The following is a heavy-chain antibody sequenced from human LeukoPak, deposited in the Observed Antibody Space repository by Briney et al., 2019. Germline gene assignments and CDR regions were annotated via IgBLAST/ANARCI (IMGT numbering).Heavy chain of an antibody. D-gene: IGHD1-26*01. V-gene: IGHV4-59*01. J-gene: IGHJ4*02. Sequence: SETLSLTCTVSGGSISSYYWNWIRQPPGKGLEWIGYIFYSGSTSYNPSLKSRVTISVDTSKNQFSLKLNSVTAADTAMYYCARLFHPALSGNYPFDYWGQGTLVTVSS. CDR3: ARLFHPALSGNYPFDY. CDR1: GGSISSYY. CDR2: IFYSGST.